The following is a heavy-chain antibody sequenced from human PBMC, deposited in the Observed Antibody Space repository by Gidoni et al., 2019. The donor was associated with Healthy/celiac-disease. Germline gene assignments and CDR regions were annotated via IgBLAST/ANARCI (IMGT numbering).Heavy chain of an antibody. CDR2: MYSGGST. D-gene: IGHD6-6*01. CDR1: GFTVSSNY. Sequence: EVQLVESGGGLIQHGGSLRLSCAASGFTVSSNYMSWGRQAPGKGLEWVSVMYSGGSTYYAASVKGRFTITRDNSKNTLYLQMNSLRAEDTAVYYCARGELDSSSGYYYYYYMDVWGKGTTVTVSS. V-gene: IGHV3-53*01. J-gene: IGHJ6*03. CDR3: ARGELDSSSGYYYYYYMDV.